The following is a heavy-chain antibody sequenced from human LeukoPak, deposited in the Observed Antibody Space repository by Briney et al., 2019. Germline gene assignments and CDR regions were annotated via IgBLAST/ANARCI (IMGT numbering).Heavy chain of an antibody. D-gene: IGHD6-6*01. CDR1: GFSFNTYS. V-gene: IGHV3-23*01. CDR3: ANSNSSSSAFYFDY. CDR2: ISDSGSNT. J-gene: IGHJ4*02. Sequence: PGGSLRLSCAASGFSFNTYSMNWVRQTPGEGLEWVSSISDSGSNTYYADSVTGRFTISRDNSKNTVYLQLNSLRAEDTAIYYCANSNSSSSAFYFDYWGQGTLVTVSS.